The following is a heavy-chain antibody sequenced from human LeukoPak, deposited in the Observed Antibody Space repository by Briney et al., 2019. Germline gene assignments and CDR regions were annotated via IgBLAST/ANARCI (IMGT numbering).Heavy chain of an antibody. CDR3: AKALGVVDFFDY. CDR1: GFTFSNYA. V-gene: IGHV3-23*01. CDR2: IIGRGDST. J-gene: IGHJ4*02. D-gene: IGHD3-16*01. Sequence: GGSLRLSCATSGFTFSNYAMTWVRQAAGNGLEWVSTIIGRGDSTYYADSVKGRFTISRDNSKNTLYLRMNSLRAEDTALYYCAKALGVVDFFDYWGQGTLVTVSS.